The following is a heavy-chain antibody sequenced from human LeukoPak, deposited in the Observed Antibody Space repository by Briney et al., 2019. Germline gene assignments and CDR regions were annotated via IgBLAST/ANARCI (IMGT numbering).Heavy chain of an antibody. D-gene: IGHD3-22*01. CDR2: INWNGGRT. CDR3: ANDGAYYDSSTDAFDI. Sequence: GGSLRLSCAASGFTFDDYGMSWVRQVPGKGLEWVSGINWNGGRTGYADSVKGRFTISRDNAKNSLFLQMKSLRAEDTAVYYCANDGAYYDSSTDAFDIWGQGTMVTVSS. J-gene: IGHJ3*02. V-gene: IGHV3-20*04. CDR1: GFTFDDYG.